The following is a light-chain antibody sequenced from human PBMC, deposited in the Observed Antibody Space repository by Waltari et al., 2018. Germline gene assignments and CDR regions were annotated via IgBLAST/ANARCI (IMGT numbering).Light chain of an antibody. CDR2: DAS. Sequence: EIVLTQSPGTLSLSPGERATLSCRASQSVSSTYLAWYQQKPGRAPTLLIYDASKRATGTPDRFSGSGSGTDFTLTISRLEPEDFVVYYCQQYDNWPLTFGQGTRLDIK. V-gene: IGKV3-20*01. CDR3: QQYDNWPLT. CDR1: QSVSSTY. J-gene: IGKJ5*01.